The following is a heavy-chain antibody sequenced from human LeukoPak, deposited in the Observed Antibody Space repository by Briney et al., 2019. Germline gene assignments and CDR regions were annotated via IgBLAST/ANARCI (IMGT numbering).Heavy chain of an antibody. CDR1: GFTFSSYA. J-gene: IGHJ6*02. D-gene: IGHD6-13*01. Sequence: GGPLRLSCAASGFTFSSYAMSWFRQAPGKGLEGVSPISGSGGSTYYADSVKGRFTISRDNSKNTLYLQMNSLRAEDTAVYYCAKDLPGSRYYYYGMDVWGQGTTVTVSS. CDR3: AKDLPGSRYYYYGMDV. V-gene: IGHV3-23*01. CDR2: ISGSGGST.